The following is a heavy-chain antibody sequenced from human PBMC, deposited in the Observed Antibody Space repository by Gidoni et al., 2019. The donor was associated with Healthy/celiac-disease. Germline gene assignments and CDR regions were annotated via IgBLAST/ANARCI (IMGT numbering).Heavy chain of an antibody. CDR3: ARDLPRGDFWSGYYTADHFHY. D-gene: IGHD3-3*01. J-gene: IGHJ4*02. CDR1: GYTFTSYG. CDR2: ISAYIGNT. V-gene: IGHV1-18*04. Sequence: QVQLVQSGAEVKKPGASVKVSCKASGYTFTSYGIRWVRQAPGQGLEWMGLISAYIGNTNYAQKLQGRVTMTTDTSTSTAYMELRSLRSDDTAVYYCARDLPRGDFWSGYYTADHFHYWGQGTLVTVSS.